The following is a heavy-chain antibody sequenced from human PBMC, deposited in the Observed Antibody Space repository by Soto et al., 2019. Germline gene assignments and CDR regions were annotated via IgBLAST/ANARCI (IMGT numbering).Heavy chain of an antibody. CDR2: ISGSGGST. CDR3: AKDPVFWSGYSHFDY. D-gene: IGHD3-3*01. CDR1: GFTFSSYA. J-gene: IGHJ4*02. V-gene: IGHV3-23*01. Sequence: LRLSCAASGFTFSSYAMSWVRQAPGKGLEWVSAISGSGGSTYYADSVKGRFTISRDNSKNTLYLQMNSLRAEDTAVYYCAKDPVFWSGYSHFDYWGQGTLVTVSS.